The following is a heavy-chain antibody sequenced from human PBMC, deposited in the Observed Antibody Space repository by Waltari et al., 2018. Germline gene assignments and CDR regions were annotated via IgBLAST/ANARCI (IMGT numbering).Heavy chain of an antibody. Sequence: QVQLQESGPGLVKPSETLSLTCTVSGGSISSYYWSWIRQPAGKGLEWIGRIYTSGSTNYNPSLKSRVTMSVDTSKNQFSLKLSSVTAADTAVYYCAREKDCSSTSCYMGAGSFDYWGQGTLVTVSS. J-gene: IGHJ4*02. CDR3: AREKDCSSTSCYMGAGSFDY. V-gene: IGHV4-4*07. D-gene: IGHD2-2*02. CDR2: IYTSGST. CDR1: GGSISSYY.